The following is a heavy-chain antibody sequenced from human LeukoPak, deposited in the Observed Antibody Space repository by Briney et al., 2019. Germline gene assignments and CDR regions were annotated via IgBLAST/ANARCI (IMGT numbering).Heavy chain of an antibody. CDR3: ARDRCSSTSCYNTPNWFDP. Sequence: GGSLRLSCAASGFTFSSYWMSWVRQAPGKGLEWVSGINWNGGSRGCADSVKGRFTISRDNAKNSVYLQMNSLRSEDTAFYHCARDRCSSTSCYNTPNWFDPWGQGTLVTVSS. CDR2: INWNGGSR. J-gene: IGHJ5*02. CDR1: GFTFSSYW. V-gene: IGHV3-20*01. D-gene: IGHD2-2*02.